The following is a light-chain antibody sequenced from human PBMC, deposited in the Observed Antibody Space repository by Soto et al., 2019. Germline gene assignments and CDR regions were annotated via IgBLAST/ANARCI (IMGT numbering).Light chain of an antibody. J-gene: IGKJ3*01. V-gene: IGKV1-9*01. CDR2: EES. CDR1: QAITNN. CDR3: QQRSSWPLT. Sequence: DIHLTQSPSSLSASVGDRVTITCRASQAITNNLAWYRQKPGNPPRLLIYEESTLHSGVPSRFSGRKVGTQFILTIDSLQPEDFAVYYCQQRSSWPLTFGPGTKVDIK.